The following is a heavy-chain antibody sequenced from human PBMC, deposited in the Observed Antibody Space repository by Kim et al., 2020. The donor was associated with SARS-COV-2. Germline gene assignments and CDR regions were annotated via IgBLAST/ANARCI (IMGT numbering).Heavy chain of an antibody. Sequence: GESLKISCKGSGYSFTDYWITWVRQMPGKGLEWMGRIDPSDSYTNYSPSFQGHVTISTDESISTAYLQWSSLKASDTAIYYCARRSRGTTGVVDYWGQGTLVTVSS. D-gene: IGHD1-7*01. CDR2: IDPSDSYT. CDR1: GYSFTDYW. CDR3: ARRSRGTTGVVDY. J-gene: IGHJ4*02. V-gene: IGHV5-10-1*01.